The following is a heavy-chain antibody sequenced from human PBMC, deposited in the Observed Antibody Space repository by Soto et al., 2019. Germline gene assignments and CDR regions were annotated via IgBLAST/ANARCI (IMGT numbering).Heavy chain of an antibody. CDR3: AWARRECLES. J-gene: IGHJ4*01. V-gene: IGHV3-53*01. CDR1: GFTLSSNY. Sequence: GGCLRLSCAPSGFTLSSNYMSWVRQAPGRGLEWVSGIYICVSTYYADSVKGRFTMSRYNSKNALYLQMNSLRAEDTAAYYCAWARRECLESWGEGTLVTGSS. D-gene: IGHD2-2*01. CDR2: IYICVST.